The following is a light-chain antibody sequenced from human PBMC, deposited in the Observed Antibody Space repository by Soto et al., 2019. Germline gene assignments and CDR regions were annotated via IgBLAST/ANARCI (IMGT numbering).Light chain of an antibody. J-gene: IGKJ2*01. Sequence: DFQMTQSPSTLSASVGDRVTITCRASQNINNWLAWYQQKPGKAPKLLIYEASNLQSGVPSRFSGSGSGTEFILTISSLQPDDFATYYFKQYNSYSYNFGQGTKLEIK. CDR3: KQYNSYSYN. CDR1: QNINNW. V-gene: IGKV1-5*03. CDR2: EAS.